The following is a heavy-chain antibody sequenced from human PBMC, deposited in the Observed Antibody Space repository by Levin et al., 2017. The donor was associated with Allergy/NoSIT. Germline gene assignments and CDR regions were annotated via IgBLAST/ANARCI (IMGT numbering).Heavy chain of an antibody. D-gene: IGHD3-10*01. CDR2: ISSSGSTI. CDR1: GFTFSDYY. CDR3: ARDGGSGSVYYYYGMDG. V-gene: IGHV3-11*01. Sequence: GGSLRLSCAASGFTFSDYYMSWIRQAPGKGLEWVSYISSSGSTIYYADSVKGRFTISRDNTKNSLYLQMNSLRAEDTAVYYCARDGGSGSVYYYYGMDGWGQGTTVTVSS. J-gene: IGHJ6*02.